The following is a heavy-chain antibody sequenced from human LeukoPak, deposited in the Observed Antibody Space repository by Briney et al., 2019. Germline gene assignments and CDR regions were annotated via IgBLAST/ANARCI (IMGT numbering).Heavy chain of an antibody. D-gene: IGHD3-10*01. J-gene: IGHJ4*02. CDR1: GLTFSSFA. CDR2: ISGSGGST. Sequence: GGSLRLSCATSGLTFSSFAMSWVRQAPGKGLEWVSAISGSGGSTYYADSVKGRFTIPRDNSKNTLYLQMNSLRAEDTAVYYCARDILNYYGSGSYYYWGQGTLVTVSS. CDR3: ARDILNYYGSGSYYY. V-gene: IGHV3-23*01.